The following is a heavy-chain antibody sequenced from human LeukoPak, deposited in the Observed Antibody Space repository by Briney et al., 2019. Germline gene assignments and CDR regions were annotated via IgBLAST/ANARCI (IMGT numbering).Heavy chain of an antibody. CDR3: AKPPHYDSSGYYYPYYFDY. V-gene: IGHV3-23*01. Sequence: GGSLRLSCAASGFTFSSYAMSWVRQAPGKGLEWVSAISGSGGSTYYADSVKGRFTISRDNSKNTLHLQMNSLRAEDTAVYYCAKPPHYDSSGYYYPYYFDYWGQGTLVTVSS. CDR1: GFTFSSYA. D-gene: IGHD3-22*01. J-gene: IGHJ4*02. CDR2: ISGSGGST.